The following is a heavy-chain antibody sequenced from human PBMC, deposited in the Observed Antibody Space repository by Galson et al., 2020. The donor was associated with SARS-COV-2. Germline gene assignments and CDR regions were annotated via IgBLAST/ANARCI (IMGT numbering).Heavy chain of an antibody. CDR1: GGSISSYY. Sequence: SETLSLTCTVSGGSISSYYWSWIRQPPGKGLEWIGYIYYSGSTNYNPSLKSRVTISVDTSKNQFSLKLSSVTAADTAVYYCARTYYYGSGSYCSFDYWGQGTLVTVSS. CDR3: ARTYYYGSGSYCSFDY. CDR2: IYYSGST. V-gene: IGHV4-59*08. J-gene: IGHJ4*02. D-gene: IGHD3-10*01.